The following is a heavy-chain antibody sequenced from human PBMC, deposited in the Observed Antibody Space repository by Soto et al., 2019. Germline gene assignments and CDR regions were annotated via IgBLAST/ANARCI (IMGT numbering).Heavy chain of an antibody. J-gene: IGHJ5*02. CDR3: ARRSRDGGANWFDP. D-gene: IGHD2-21*01. V-gene: IGHV4-39*02. Sequence: SETLSLTCTVSGGSISSSSYYWGWIRQPPGKGLEWIGSIYYRGSTYYNPSLKSRVTISVDTSKNHFSLKLRSVTAADTAVYYCARRSRDGGANWFDPWGQGTLVTVSS. CDR2: IYYRGST. CDR1: GGSISSSSYY.